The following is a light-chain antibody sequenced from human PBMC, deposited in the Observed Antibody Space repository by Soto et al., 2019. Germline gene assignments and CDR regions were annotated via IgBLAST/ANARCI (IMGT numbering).Light chain of an antibody. CDR1: QSVSSY. Sequence: ELVSTQSPPILSFSLGVRAPLLPRASQSVSSYLAWYKQKPGQAPRLLIYDASNRATGIPARFSGSGSGTDFTLTIRSLEPEDFAVYYCQQRSNWITFGQGTRLEIK. V-gene: IGKV3-11*01. CDR3: QQRSNWIT. CDR2: DAS. J-gene: IGKJ5*01.